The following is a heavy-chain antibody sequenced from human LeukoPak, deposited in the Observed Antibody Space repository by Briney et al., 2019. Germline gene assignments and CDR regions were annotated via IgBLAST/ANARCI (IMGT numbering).Heavy chain of an antibody. Sequence: SETLSLTCTISGGSLSTYFWNSVRQSPEKGLEWIASISYSGTSFYNPSLFGRVTTSVDPSKNQISLEVKSVTAADTAVYYCARHNFFDFWGQGLLVAVSS. CDR2: ISYSGTS. CDR1: GGSLSTYF. V-gene: IGHV4-59*08. CDR3: ARHNFFDF. J-gene: IGHJ4*02.